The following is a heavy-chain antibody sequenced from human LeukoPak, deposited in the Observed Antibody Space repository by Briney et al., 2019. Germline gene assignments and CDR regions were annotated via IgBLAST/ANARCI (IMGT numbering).Heavy chain of an antibody. CDR3: AKRGFVIRVILVGFHKEAYYFDS. V-gene: IGHV3-23*01. CDR2: ISHSGGTT. Sequence: PGGSLRLSRAVSGLTLSNYGMRWVRQAPGKGLEWFAGISHSGGTTNYAATVEVRSTITRDNPKKTLYLQMNSLRTEDTAVYFCAKRGFVIRVILVGFHKEAYYFDSWGQGALVTVSS. J-gene: IGHJ4*02. CDR1: GLTLSNYG. D-gene: IGHD3-22*01.